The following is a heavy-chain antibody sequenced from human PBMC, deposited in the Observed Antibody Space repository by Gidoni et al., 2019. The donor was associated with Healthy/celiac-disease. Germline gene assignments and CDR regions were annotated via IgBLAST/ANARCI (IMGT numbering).Heavy chain of an antibody. CDR3: ARGYSRDYTWFDP. CDR2: IHHSGST. V-gene: IGHV4-31*03. Sequence: QVQLQESGPGLVKPSQTLSLTCTVSGGSMSSGGSYWSWIRQHPGKGLEWIGYIHHSGSTYYNPSLKSRLTISVDTSKNQFSLKLSSVTVADTAVYYCARGYSRDYTWFDPWGQGTLVTVSS. J-gene: IGHJ5*02. D-gene: IGHD6-13*01. CDR1: GGSMSSGGSY.